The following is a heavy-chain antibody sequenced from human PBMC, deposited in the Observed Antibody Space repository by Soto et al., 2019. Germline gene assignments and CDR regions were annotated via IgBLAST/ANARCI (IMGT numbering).Heavy chain of an antibody. CDR2: IYHSGST. D-gene: IGHD6-13*01. Sequence: SETLSLTCIVSGGSISSSSYSWAWIRQPPGKGLEWIGYIYHSGSTYYNPSLKSRVTMSVDTSTNQFSLKLNSVTAADTAVYYCTRHEGGAAADRPLDYWGQGTLVTVSS. CDR1: GGSISSSSYS. CDR3: TRHEGGAAADRPLDY. J-gene: IGHJ4*02. V-gene: IGHV4-39*01.